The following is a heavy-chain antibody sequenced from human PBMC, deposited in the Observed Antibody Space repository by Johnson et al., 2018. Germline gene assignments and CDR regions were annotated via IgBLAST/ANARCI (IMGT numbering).Heavy chain of an antibody. V-gene: IGHV3-23*04. CDR2: ISGIGGST. D-gene: IGHD3-3*01. J-gene: IGHJ6*02. Sequence: EVQLVETGGGLVQPGGSLRLSCAASGFTFSSYAMSWVRQAPGKGLEWVSAISGIGGSTYYADSVKGRFTISRDNSKNTLYLQMNSLRAEDTAVYYCAKDMAQDYDFWSGYSHYYYYGMDVWGQGTTVTVSS. CDR3: AKDMAQDYDFWSGYSHYYYYGMDV. CDR1: GFTFSSYA.